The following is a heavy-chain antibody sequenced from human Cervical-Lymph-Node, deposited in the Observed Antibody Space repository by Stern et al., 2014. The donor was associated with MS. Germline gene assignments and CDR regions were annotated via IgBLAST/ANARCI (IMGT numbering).Heavy chain of an antibody. CDR3: ARDNEGYGMDV. Sequence: VQLVESGAEVKKPGSSVKVSCKASGGTFSSYAISWVRQAPGQGLECMGGIIPIFGTANYAQKFQGRVTITADESTSTAYMELSSLRSEDTAVYYCARDNEGYGMDVWGQGTTVTVSS. D-gene: IGHD1-1*01. CDR2: IIPIFGTA. CDR1: GGTFSSYA. V-gene: IGHV1-69*01. J-gene: IGHJ6*02.